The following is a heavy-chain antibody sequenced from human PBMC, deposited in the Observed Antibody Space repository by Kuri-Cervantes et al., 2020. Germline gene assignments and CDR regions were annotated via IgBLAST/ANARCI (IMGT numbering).Heavy chain of an antibody. CDR1: GYSFSSYG. Sequence: ASVKVSCKASGYSFSSYGISWVRQAPGQGLEWMGWISAYNGNTYYAHKAQGRVTMTTDTSTDTAYMELSSLRSEDTAVYYCARSDYGDHLGYYGMDVWGQGTTVTVSS. J-gene: IGHJ6*02. CDR2: ISAYNGNT. V-gene: IGHV1-18*01. CDR3: ARSDYGDHLGYYGMDV. D-gene: IGHD4-17*01.